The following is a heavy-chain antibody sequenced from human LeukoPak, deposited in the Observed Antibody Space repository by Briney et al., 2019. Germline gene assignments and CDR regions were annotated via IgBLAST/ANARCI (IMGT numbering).Heavy chain of an antibody. V-gene: IGHV4-59*12. Sequence: SETLSLTCTVSGGSISGYDWSWIRQSPGKGLEWIGYIFDTGSTNYNPSLKSRVTMSVATSKNQFSLKLSSVTAADTAVYYCARVRRIAAALGWFDPWGQGTLVTVSS. D-gene: IGHD6-13*01. CDR2: IFDTGST. J-gene: IGHJ5*02. CDR1: GGSISGYD. CDR3: ARVRRIAAALGWFDP.